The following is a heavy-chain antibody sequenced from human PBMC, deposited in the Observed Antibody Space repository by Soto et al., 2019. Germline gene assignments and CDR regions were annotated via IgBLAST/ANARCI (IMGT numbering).Heavy chain of an antibody. Sequence: QVRLVQSGAEVKKPGSSVKVSCQASASTFSSYTVSWVRQAPGQGLEWMGRIIPVLGVTNYAPKFKGRVTSTADKSQATPYMELSGLRSGDPAIYYCSRRRYCGADCYSKYYYGMDVWGQGTTVTVSS. J-gene: IGHJ6*02. CDR2: IIPVLGVT. V-gene: IGHV1-69*02. D-gene: IGHD2-21*02. CDR1: ASTFSSYT. CDR3: SRRRYCGADCYSKYYYGMDV.